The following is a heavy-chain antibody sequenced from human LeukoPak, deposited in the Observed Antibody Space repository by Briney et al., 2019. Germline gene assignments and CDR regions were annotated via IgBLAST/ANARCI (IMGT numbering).Heavy chain of an antibody. Sequence: SVKVSCKASGATFSSYAISSVRQAPGQGLEWMGGIFPIFGTANYAQKFQGRVTITADESTSTAYMELSSLRSEDTAVYYCARDERFDPWGQGTLVTVSS. CDR3: ARDERFDP. CDR2: IFPIFGTA. J-gene: IGHJ5*02. CDR1: GATFSSYA. V-gene: IGHV1-69*13.